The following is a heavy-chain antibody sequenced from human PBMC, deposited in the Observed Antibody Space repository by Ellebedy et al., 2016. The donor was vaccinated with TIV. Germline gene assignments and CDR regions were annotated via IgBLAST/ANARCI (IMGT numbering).Heavy chain of an antibody. CDR3: ANTRFCSGGSCYFDF. J-gene: IGHJ4*02. CDR1: GYSFTTYW. Sequence: GESLKISCTGSGYSFTTYWISWVRQMPGKGLEWMGRIDPSDSYIKYSPSFQGQVTISADKSISTAYLHWSSLKASDTAMYYCANTRFCSGGSCYFDFWGQGTLVTVSS. V-gene: IGHV5-10-1*04. CDR2: IDPSDSYI. D-gene: IGHD2-15*01.